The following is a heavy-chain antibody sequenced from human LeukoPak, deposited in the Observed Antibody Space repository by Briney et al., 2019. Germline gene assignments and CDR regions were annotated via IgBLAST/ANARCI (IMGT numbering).Heavy chain of an antibody. CDR2: TNPNSGGT. V-gene: IGHV1-2*02. Sequence: ASVKVSCKASGYTFTGYYIHWVRQAPGQGLEWMGWTNPNSGGTNYAQKFQGRVTMTRDTSISTAYMELSRLRSDDTAVYYCARGLFRAAAGLNPNFDYWGQGTLVTVSS. CDR1: GYTFTGYY. J-gene: IGHJ4*02. CDR3: ARGLFRAAAGLNPNFDY. D-gene: IGHD6-13*01.